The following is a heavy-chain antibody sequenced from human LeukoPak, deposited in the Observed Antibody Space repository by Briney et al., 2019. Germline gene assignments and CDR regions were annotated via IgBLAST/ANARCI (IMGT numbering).Heavy chain of an antibody. Sequence: GGTLRLSCAASGFTFTNYAMHWVRQAPGKGLEWVAVISYDETNKYYEDSVKGRFTISRDSSKNTLYLQMSSLRDEDTAVYYCAKNNDYGGSYWYFDLWGRGTLVTVSS. CDR1: GFTFTNYA. V-gene: IGHV3-30-3*01. CDR2: ISYDETNK. CDR3: AKNNDYGGSYWYFDL. D-gene: IGHD4-23*01. J-gene: IGHJ2*01.